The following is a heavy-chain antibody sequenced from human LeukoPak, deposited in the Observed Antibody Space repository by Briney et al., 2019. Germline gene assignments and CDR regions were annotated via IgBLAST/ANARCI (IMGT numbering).Heavy chain of an antibody. CDR3: AKDGSGSYWSASDY. CDR1: GFTFSSYS. D-gene: IGHD3-10*01. V-gene: IGHV3-23*01. J-gene: IGHJ4*02. CDR2: ISGSGGST. Sequence: GGSLRLSCAASGFTFSSYSMNWVRQAPGKGLEWVSAISGSGGSTYYADSVKGRFTISRDNSKNTLYLQMNSLRAEDTAVYYCAKDGSGSYWSASDYWGQGTLVTVSS.